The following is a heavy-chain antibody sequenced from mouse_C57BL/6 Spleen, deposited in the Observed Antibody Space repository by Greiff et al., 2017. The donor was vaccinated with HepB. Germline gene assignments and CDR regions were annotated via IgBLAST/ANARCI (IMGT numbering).Heavy chain of an antibody. CDR1: GYTFTDYY. D-gene: IGHD2-1*01. Sequence: EVQLQQSGPELVKPGASVKISCKASGYTFTDYYMNWVKQSHGKSLEWIGDINPNNGGTSYNQKFKGKATLTVDKSSSTAYMELRSLTSEDSAVYYCARGVYGNWGQGTTLTVSS. V-gene: IGHV1-26*01. CDR3: ARGVYGN. J-gene: IGHJ2*01. CDR2: INPNNGGT.